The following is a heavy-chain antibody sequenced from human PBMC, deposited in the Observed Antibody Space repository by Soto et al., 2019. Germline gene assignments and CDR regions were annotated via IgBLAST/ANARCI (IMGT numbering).Heavy chain of an antibody. CDR2: INAGNGNT. J-gene: IGHJ5*02. V-gene: IGHV1-3*01. CDR3: SAGYRGPLGSFDP. D-gene: IGHD6-13*01. CDR1: GYTFTSYA. Sequence: ASVKVSCKASGYTFTSYAMHWVRQAPGQRLEWMGWINAGNGNTKYSQKFQGRVTITRDTSASTAYMELSSLRSEDTAVFYCSAGYRGPLGSFDPWGQGTLVTVSS.